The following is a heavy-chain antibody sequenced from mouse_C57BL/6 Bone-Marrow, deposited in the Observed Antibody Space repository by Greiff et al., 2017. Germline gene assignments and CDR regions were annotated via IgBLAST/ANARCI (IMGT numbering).Heavy chain of an antibody. V-gene: IGHV1-80*01. CDR3: ERGAY. CDR1: GYAFSCYW. CDR2: IFPGGGDT. Sequence: QVHVKQSGAELVQPGASVKISCKASGYAFSCYWMNWVQKRPGKGLEWIGQIFPGGGDTNYNGTFKGKSTLTADKSSSTAYMQMSSLTSEDAAVYFCERGAYWGQGTLVTVSA. J-gene: IGHJ3*01.